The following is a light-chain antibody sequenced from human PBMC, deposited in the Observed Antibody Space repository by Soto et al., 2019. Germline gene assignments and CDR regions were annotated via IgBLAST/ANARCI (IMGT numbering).Light chain of an antibody. Sequence: EIVMTQSPATLSSTSGERAPXSRRXSQSVRSSYLAWYQQKPGQSPRLLIYGASTRATGIPARFSGSRSGTEFTLTISSLQAEDFAVYYCQHYNNWPPITFGHGTRME. V-gene: IGKV3-15*01. CDR2: GAS. CDR1: QSVRSSY. CDR3: QHYNNWPPIT. J-gene: IGKJ5*01.